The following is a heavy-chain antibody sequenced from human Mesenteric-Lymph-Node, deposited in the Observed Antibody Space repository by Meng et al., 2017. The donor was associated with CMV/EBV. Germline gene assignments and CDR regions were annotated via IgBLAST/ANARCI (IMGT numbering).Heavy chain of an antibody. D-gene: IGHD5-12*01. V-gene: IGHV4-59*04. Sequence: SETLSLTCTVPGGSINSYYWTWIRQPPGKGLEWIGTISYSGRTYYNPSHKSRITISVDTSKNQFSLKLSSVTAADTAVYYCAKQYSPYDYLGDFVSWGQGTLVTVSS. CDR3: AKQYSPYDYLGDFVS. CDR1: GGSINSYY. CDR2: ISYSGRT. J-gene: IGHJ4*02.